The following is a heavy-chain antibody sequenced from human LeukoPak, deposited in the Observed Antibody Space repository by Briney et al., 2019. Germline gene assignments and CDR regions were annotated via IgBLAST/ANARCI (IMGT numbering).Heavy chain of an antibody. Sequence: GESLKISCKVSGYKFTNSWIGWVRQMPGKGLEWMGMVYPADSDTRYRPSFQGQVTISADKSIATAYLQWDNLQASDTATYYCARHRTFSDSSDTYFGEFDYWGQGTLVTVSS. J-gene: IGHJ4*02. D-gene: IGHD6-19*01. CDR1: GYKFTNSW. CDR2: VYPADSDT. V-gene: IGHV5-51*01. CDR3: ARHRTFSDSSDTYFGEFDY.